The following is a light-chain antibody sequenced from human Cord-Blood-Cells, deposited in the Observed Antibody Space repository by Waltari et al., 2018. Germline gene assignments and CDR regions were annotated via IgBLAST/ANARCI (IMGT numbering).Light chain of an antibody. Sequence: QSALTQPRSVSGSPGQSVTISCTGTSSDVGGYNYVSWYQQHPGKAPKLMIYDVSKRPSGVPVRFSGSKSGNTASLTISGLQAEDEADYYCCSYAGSFWVFGGGTKLTVL. CDR2: DVS. CDR1: SSDVGGYNY. V-gene: IGLV2-11*01. CDR3: CSYAGSFWV. J-gene: IGLJ3*02.